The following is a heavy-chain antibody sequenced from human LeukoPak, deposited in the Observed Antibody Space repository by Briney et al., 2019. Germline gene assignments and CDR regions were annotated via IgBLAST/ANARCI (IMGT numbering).Heavy chain of an antibody. V-gene: IGHV4-61*02. CDR3: AREYQGIDY. D-gene: IGHD2-2*01. CDR1: GGSTSSGSYY. J-gene: IGHJ4*02. Sequence: SETLSLTCTVSGGSTSSGSYYWSWIRQPAGKGLEWIGRIYTSGSTSYNPSLKSRVTISVDTSKNQFSLKLTSVTAADTAVYYCAREYQGIDYWGQGTLVTVSS. CDR2: IYTSGST.